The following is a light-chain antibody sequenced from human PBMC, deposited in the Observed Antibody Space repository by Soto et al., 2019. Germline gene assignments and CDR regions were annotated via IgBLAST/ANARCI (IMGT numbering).Light chain of an antibody. V-gene: IGKV3-20*01. CDR2: GAS. J-gene: IGKJ1*01. CDR3: QQYGSSPRT. Sequence: EIVLTQSPGTLSLSPGERATLSCRASQSVSSRLAWYQQKRGQAPRLLIYGASSRAIGIPDRFSCSGSGTDFTLTISRLDPEDFAVYFCQQYGSSPRTFGQGTKVDIK. CDR1: QSVSSR.